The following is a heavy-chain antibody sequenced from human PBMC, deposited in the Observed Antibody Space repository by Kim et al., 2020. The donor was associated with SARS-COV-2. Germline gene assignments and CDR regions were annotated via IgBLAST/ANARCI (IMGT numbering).Heavy chain of an antibody. Sequence: SETLSLTCKASGGSINSFPYNYLGWIRQPPGKGLEWIGRILSRGTTYYNPSLRGRVTISIDTSKNQFSLNLYSVTAADTAVYYCARTVVGADIDAFDIGGQGTIVTLSS. CDR2: ILSRGTT. V-gene: IGHV4-39*01. CDR1: GGSINSFPYNY. CDR3: ARTVVGADIDAFDI. D-gene: IGHD1-26*01. J-gene: IGHJ3*02.